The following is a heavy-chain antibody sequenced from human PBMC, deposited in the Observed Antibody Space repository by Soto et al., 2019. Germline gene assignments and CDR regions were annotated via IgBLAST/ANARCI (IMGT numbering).Heavy chain of an antibody. CDR3: ARSSGVSATNWFDA. CDR1: GGSISSINW. D-gene: IGHD3-10*01. Sequence: QVHLQESGPGLVKPSGTLSLTCGVSGGSISSINWWTWVRQTPGKGLEWIGEIYYSGNTNYNPSLTSRVTMSIDKSKNPFFLNLTSVTAADTAVYYCARSSGVSATNWFDAWGQGTLVTVSS. J-gene: IGHJ5*02. CDR2: IYYSGNT. V-gene: IGHV4-4*02.